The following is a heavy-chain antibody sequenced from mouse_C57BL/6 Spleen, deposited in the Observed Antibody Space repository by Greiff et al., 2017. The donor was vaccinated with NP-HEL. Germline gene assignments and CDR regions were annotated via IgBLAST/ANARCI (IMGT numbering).Heavy chain of an antibody. CDR2: IDPSDSYT. CDR1: GYTFTSYW. CDR3: ARGLYGSNQTFLFAY. Sequence: VQLQQPGAELVKPGASVKLSCKASGYTFTSYWMQWVKQRPGQGLEWIGEIDPSDSYTNYNQKFKGKATLTVDTSSSTAYMQLSSLTSEDSAVYYCARGLYGSNQTFLFAYWGQGTLVTVSA. D-gene: IGHD2-5*01. J-gene: IGHJ3*01. V-gene: IGHV1-50*01.